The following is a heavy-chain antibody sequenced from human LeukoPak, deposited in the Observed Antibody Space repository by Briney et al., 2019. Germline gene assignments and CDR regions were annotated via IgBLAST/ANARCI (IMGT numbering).Heavy chain of an antibody. V-gene: IGHV4-34*01. Sequence: KPSETLSLTCAVYGGSFSGYYWSWIRQPPGKGLEWIGEINHSGSTNYNPSLKSRVTISVDTSKNQFSLKLSPVTAADTAVYYCARDSSSWHNFDYWGQGTLVTVSS. J-gene: IGHJ4*02. CDR2: INHSGST. D-gene: IGHD6-13*01. CDR1: GGSFSGYY. CDR3: ARDSSSWHNFDY.